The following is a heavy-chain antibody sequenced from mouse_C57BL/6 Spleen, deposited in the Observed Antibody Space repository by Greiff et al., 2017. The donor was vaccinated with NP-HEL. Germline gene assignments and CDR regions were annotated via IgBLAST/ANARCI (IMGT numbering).Heavy chain of an antibody. J-gene: IGHJ2*01. V-gene: IGHV1-42*01. CDR2: INPSTGGT. CDR3: ARNYFDY. Sequence: EVQLQQSGPELVKPGASVKISCKASGYSFTGYYMNWVKQSPEKSLEWIGEINPSTGGTTYNQKFKAKATLTVDKSSSTAYMQLKSLTSEDSALYYCARNYFDYWGQGTTLTVSS. CDR1: GYSFTGYY.